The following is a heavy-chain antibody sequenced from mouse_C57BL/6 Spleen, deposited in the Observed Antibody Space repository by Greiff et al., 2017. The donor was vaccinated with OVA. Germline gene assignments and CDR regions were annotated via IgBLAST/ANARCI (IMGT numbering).Heavy chain of an antibody. CDR3: ASEYYGSRGYYFDY. CDR2: IDPSDGYT. Sequence: QVQLQQPGAELVKPGASVKLSCKASGYTFTSYWMKWVKQRPGQGLEWIGEIDPSDGYTNYNQKFKGKATLTVDTSSSTAYMQLSSLTSEDSAVYDYASEYYGSRGYYFDYWGQGTTLTVSA. D-gene: IGHD1-1*01. V-gene: IGHV1-50*01. CDR1: GYTFTSYW. J-gene: IGHJ2*01.